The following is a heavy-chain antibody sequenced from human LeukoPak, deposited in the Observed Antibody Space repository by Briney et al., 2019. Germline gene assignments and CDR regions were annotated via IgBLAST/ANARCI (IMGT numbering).Heavy chain of an antibody. V-gene: IGHV3-7*03. CDR1: GFTFNNYW. Sequence: GGSLRLSCAASGFTFNNYWMSWVRQAPGKGPEWVANIKPDGSEKYYMDSVKGRFTVSRDNAKNSLSLQMNSLRAEDTALYYCAPRVSGGVAARPLGYWGQGTLVTVSS. CDR2: IKPDGSEK. CDR3: APRVSGGVAARPLGY. D-gene: IGHD6-6*01. J-gene: IGHJ4*02.